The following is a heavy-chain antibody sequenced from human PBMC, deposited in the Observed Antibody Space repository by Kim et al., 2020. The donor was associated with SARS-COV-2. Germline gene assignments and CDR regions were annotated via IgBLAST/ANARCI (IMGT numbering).Heavy chain of an antibody. V-gene: IGHV7-4-1*02. Sequence: ASVKVSCKASGYTFTSYAMNWVRQAPGQGLEWMGWINTNTGNPTYAQGFTGRFVFSLDTSVSTAYLQISSLKAEDTAVYYCARDTNRVYFDWLLGAWFDPWGQGTLAT. J-gene: IGHJ5*02. D-gene: IGHD3-9*01. CDR3: ARDTNRVYFDWLLGAWFDP. CDR1: GYTFTSYA. CDR2: INTNTGNP.